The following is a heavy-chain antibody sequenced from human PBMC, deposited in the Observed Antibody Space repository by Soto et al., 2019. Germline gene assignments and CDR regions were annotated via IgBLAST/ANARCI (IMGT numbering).Heavy chain of an antibody. J-gene: IGHJ4*02. CDR1: GYTFTSYY. V-gene: IGHV1-46*01. Sequence: QVQLVQSGAEVRKPGASVKVSCKTSGYTFTSYYIHWVRQAPGQGLEWMGVINLSDGSTSHAQKFQGRVTMTGDTSTRTVYMEMSSLKSEDTAVYYCAKAYNGYVPLYFDYWGQGTQVTVSS. CDR3: AKAYNGYVPLYFDY. CDR2: INLSDGST. D-gene: IGHD5-12*01.